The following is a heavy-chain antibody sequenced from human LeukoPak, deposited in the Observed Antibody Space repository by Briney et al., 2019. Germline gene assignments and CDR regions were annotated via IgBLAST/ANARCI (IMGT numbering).Heavy chain of an antibody. D-gene: IGHD3-3*01. Sequence: GSLRLSCAASGFTFSSYAMSWVRQAPGKGLEWVSAISGSGVTTHYAGSVQGRFSISRDNSKNTLYLQMNSLRAEDTAIYYCAKDRWSGFSQIDYWGQGTLVTVSS. CDR2: ISGSGVTT. CDR1: GFTFSSYA. CDR3: AKDRWSGFSQIDY. V-gene: IGHV3-23*01. J-gene: IGHJ4*02.